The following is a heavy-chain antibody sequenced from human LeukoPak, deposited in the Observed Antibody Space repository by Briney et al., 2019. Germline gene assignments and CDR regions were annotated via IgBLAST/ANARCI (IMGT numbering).Heavy chain of an antibody. CDR3: ARDHDYGDYVPLGY. CDR2: IYSGGST. J-gene: IGHJ4*02. V-gene: IGHV3-53*01. CDR1: GFTVSSNY. D-gene: IGHD4-17*01. Sequence: GGSLRLSCAASGFTVSSNYMSWVREAPGEGLEWVSVIYSGGSTYNADAVKGRFTISRDNSKNTLYLQMNSLRAEDTAVYYCARDHDYGDYVPLGYWGQGTLVTVSS.